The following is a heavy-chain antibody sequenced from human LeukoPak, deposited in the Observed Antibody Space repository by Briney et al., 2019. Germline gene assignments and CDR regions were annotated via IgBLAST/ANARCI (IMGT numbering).Heavy chain of an antibody. Sequence: GGSLRLSCAASGFTVGNNYMNWVRQAPGKGLEWVSLIFSHGETSYADSVRGRFTISRDNSKNTLYLKMNGLRVEDTAVYYCARDPPAVSINTYAWGQGTLVAVSS. J-gene: IGHJ4*02. D-gene: IGHD2-8*01. V-gene: IGHV3-66*01. CDR2: IFSHGET. CDR1: GFTVGNNY. CDR3: ARDPPAVSINTYA.